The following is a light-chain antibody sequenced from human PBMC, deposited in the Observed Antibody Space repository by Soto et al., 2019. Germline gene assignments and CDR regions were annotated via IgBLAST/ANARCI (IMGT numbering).Light chain of an antibody. J-gene: IGLJ2*01. Sequence: QSALTQPASVSGSPGQSITLSCTGTSSDIGGYDYVSWYQRHPGKAPKLIIYAVNNRPSGVSNRFSGSKSGNTASLTISGLQAEDEADYYCTPYASGSPHVVFGGGTQLTVL. CDR1: SSDIGGYDY. CDR2: AVN. CDR3: TPYASGSPHVV. V-gene: IGLV2-14*01.